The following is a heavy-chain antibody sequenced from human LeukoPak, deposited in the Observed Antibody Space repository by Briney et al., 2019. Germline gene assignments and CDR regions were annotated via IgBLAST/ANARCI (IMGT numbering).Heavy chain of an antibody. CDR3: ARVSSVDYYDSSGYYRYNWFDP. J-gene: IGHJ5*02. D-gene: IGHD3-22*01. CDR1: GYTFTSYG. V-gene: IGHV1-18*01. CDR2: ISAYNGNT. Sequence: ASVKVSCKASGYTFTSYGISWVRQAPGQGLEWMGWISAYNGNTNYAQKLQGRVTMTTDTSTSTAYMELRSLRSDDTAVYYCARVSSVDYYDSSGYYRYNWFDPWGQGTLVTVSS.